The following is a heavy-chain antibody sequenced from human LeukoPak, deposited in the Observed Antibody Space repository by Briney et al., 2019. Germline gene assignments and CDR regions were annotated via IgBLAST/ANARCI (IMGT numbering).Heavy chain of an antibody. CDR1: GGSFSGYY. CDR3: ARAPYYYYGMDV. V-gene: IGHV4-34*01. J-gene: IGHJ6*02. CDR2: INHSGST. Sequence: SETLSLTCAVYGGSFSGYYWSWIRQPPGKGLEWIGEINHSGSTNYNPSLKSRATISVDTSKNQFSLKLSSVTAADTAVYYCARAPYYYYGMDVWGQGTTVTVSS.